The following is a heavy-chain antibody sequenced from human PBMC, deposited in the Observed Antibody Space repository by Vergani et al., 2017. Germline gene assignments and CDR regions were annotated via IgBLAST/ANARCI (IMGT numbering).Heavy chain of an antibody. CDR3: ASGEYGILTGYRY. V-gene: IGHV1-46*03. J-gene: IGHJ4*02. D-gene: IGHD3-9*01. Sequence: QVQVVQSGAEVKKSGASVKVSCKTSGYTFSNYYMHWVRQAPGQGLEWMGIINPSGGHTNYAQKFQGRVTMTRDTSPSTVYMELSSLRSEDAAVYFCASGEYGILTGYRYWGQGTLVTVSA. CDR2: INPSGGHT. CDR1: GYTFSNYY.